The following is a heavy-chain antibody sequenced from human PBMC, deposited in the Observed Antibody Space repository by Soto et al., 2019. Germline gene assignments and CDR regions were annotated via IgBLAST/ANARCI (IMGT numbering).Heavy chain of an antibody. J-gene: IGHJ5*02. V-gene: IGHV4-31*03. CDR1: GGSISSGGYY. Sequence: QVQLQESGPGLVKPSQTLSLTCTVSGGSISSGGYYWSWIRQHPGKGLEWIGYIYYSGSTYYHPSLKSRVTISVDPSKNQFSLKLSSVTAADTAVYYCARGNVLLWFGELYSGWFDPWGQGTLVTVSS. CDR2: IYYSGST. CDR3: ARGNVLLWFGELYSGWFDP. D-gene: IGHD3-10*01.